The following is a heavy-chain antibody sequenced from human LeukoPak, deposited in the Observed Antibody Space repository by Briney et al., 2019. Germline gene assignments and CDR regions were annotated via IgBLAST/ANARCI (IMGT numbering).Heavy chain of an antibody. J-gene: IGHJ5*02. CDR3: ERHIGLTRTTARNCFDP. CDR2: IYYSGGT. V-gene: IGHV4-39*01. Sequence: SETLSVTCSVSGGSISSSSYYWGWIRHPPGKGLEWIGNIYYSGGTYYNPSLKSRVTIFVATSKNQFSLKLSSVTAADTAVYYCERHIGLTRTTARNCFDPWGQGTLVPVSS. D-gene: IGHD1-7*01. CDR1: GGSISSSSYY.